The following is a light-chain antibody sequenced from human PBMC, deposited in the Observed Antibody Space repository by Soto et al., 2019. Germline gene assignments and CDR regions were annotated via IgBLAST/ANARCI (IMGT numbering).Light chain of an antibody. J-gene: IGLJ3*02. CDR3: VLYLGSGIWV. Sequence: QAVVTQEPSFSASPGGTVTLTCGLSSGSVSASYGPSWYQQTPGQAPRRLIYSAYTRSSGVPDRFSGSILGNKAALTITGAQADDESDYYCVLYLGSGIWVFGGGTKVTVL. CDR2: SAY. CDR1: SGSVSASYG. V-gene: IGLV8-61*01.